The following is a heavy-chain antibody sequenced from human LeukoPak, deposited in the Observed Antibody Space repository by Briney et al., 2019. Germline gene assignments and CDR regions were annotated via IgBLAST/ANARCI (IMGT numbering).Heavy chain of an antibody. D-gene: IGHD4-17*01. CDR3: AKDSLSATVTTYFDY. CDR1: GFTFDDYA. Sequence: PGGSLRLSCAASGFTFDDYAMHWVRQAPGKGLEWVSGISWNSGSIGYADSVKGRFTISRDNAKNSLYLQMNSLRAEDTALYYCAKDSLSATVTTYFDYGGQGTLVTVSS. J-gene: IGHJ4*02. CDR2: ISWNSGSI. V-gene: IGHV3-9*01.